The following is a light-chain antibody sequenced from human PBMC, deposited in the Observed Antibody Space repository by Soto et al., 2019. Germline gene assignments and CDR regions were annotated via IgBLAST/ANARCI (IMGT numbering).Light chain of an antibody. CDR3: NSFTSSSTLV. J-gene: IGLJ2*01. V-gene: IGLV2-14*01. CDR2: DVS. Sequence: QSALTQPASVSGSPGQSITISCTGTSSDVGSYKYVSWYQQNPGKAPKLMIYDVSNRPSGVSDRFSGSKSGNTASLTISGLQAEDEAYYYCNSFTSSSTLVFGGGTKLTVL. CDR1: SSDVGSYKY.